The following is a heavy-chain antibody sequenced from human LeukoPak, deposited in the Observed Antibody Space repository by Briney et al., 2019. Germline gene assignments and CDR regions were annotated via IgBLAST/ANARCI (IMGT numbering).Heavy chain of an antibody. CDR2: IYYSGST. V-gene: IGHV4-59*01. CDR3: ARGGLRPYYYYYYGMDV. J-gene: IGHJ6*02. CDR1: GGSISSYY. Sequence: SETLSLTCTVSGGSISSYYWSWIRQPPGEGLEWIGYIYYSGSTNYNPSLKSRVTISVDTSKNQFSLKLSSVTAADTAVYYCARGGLRPYYYYYYGMDVWGQGTTVTVSS. D-gene: IGHD4-17*01.